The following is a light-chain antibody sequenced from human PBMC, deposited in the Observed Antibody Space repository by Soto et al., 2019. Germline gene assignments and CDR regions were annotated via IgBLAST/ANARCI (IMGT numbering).Light chain of an antibody. CDR2: GNS. V-gene: IGLV1-40*01. CDR3: QFYDSSLSGCG. Sequence: QAVMTEAPSMTEAPGRRLTITNTGSSSNIGAGYDVHWYQQLPGTAPKLLIYGNSNRPSGALDRFSGSKSGTSASLAITGLQAEDEDDYYYQFYDSSLSGCGFGTGTKVTVL. J-gene: IGLJ1*01. CDR1: SSNIGAGYD.